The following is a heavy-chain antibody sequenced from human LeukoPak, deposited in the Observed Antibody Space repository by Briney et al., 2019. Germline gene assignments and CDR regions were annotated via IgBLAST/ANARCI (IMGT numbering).Heavy chain of an antibody. CDR3: ARGGYSSSWYPHPLY. V-gene: IGHV3-74*01. CDR1: GFTFSSYW. J-gene: IGHJ4*02. CDR2: INSDGSST. Sequence: GGSLRLPCAASGFTFSSYWMHWVRQAPGKGLVWVSRINSDGSSTSYADSVKGRFTISRDNAKNTLHLQMNSLRAEDTAVYYCARGGYSSSWYPHPLYWGQGTLVTVSS. D-gene: IGHD6-13*01.